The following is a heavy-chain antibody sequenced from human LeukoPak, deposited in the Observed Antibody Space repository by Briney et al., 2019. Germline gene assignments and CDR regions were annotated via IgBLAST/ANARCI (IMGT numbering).Heavy chain of an antibody. J-gene: IGHJ6*02. CDR2: IYYSGST. Sequence: SETLSLACAVYGGSFSSYYWGWIRQPPGKGLEWIGSIYYSGSTYYNPSLKSRVTISVDTSKNQFSLKLSSVTAADTAVYYCARLAAAGYYYYGMDVWGQGTTVTVPS. CDR1: GGSFSSYY. D-gene: IGHD6-13*01. CDR3: ARLAAAGYYYYGMDV. V-gene: IGHV4-39*01.